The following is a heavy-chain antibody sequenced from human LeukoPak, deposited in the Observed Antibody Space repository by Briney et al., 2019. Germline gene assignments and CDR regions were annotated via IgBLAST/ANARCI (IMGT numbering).Heavy chain of an antibody. CDR2: INPNSDGT. J-gene: IGHJ6*03. CDR3: ARIAAAGKVYYYYMDV. CDR1: GYTFTGYY. Sequence: ASVKVSYKASGYTFTGYYMHWVRQAPGQGLEWMGRINPNSDGTNYAQKFQGRVTMTRDTSISTAYMELSRLRSDDTAVYYCARIAAAGKVYYYYMDVWGKGTTVTVS. V-gene: IGHV1-2*06. D-gene: IGHD6-13*01.